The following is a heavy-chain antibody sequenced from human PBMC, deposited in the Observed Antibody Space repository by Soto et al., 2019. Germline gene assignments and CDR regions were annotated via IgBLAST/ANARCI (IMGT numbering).Heavy chain of an antibody. D-gene: IGHD3-3*01. CDR1: GYTFNTYG. J-gene: IGHJ5*02. Sequence: ASVKVSCKASGYTFNTYGINWVRQAPGQGLELMGWVSAYDGKTTYAEKFQGRVTLTTDTSTSTAYMELRSLRSDDTAIYYCARDPHEFWTSYWFDPWGQGTPVTVSS. V-gene: IGHV1-18*01. CDR3: ARDPHEFWTSYWFDP. CDR2: VSAYDGKT.